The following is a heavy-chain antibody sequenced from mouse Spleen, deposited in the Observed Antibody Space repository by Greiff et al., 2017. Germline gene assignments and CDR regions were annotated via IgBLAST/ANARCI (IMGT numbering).Heavy chain of an antibody. J-gene: IGHJ3*01. CDR3: ARDGYYGNYRAWFAY. CDR2: ISDGGSYT. Sequence: VQLKESGGGLVKPGGSLKLSCAASGFTFSSYAMSWVRQTPEKRLEWVATISDGGSYTYYPDNVKGRFTISRDNAKNNLYLQMSHLKSEDTAMYYCARDGYYGNYRAWFAYWGQGTLVTVSA. CDR1: GFTFSSYA. V-gene: IGHV5-4*01. D-gene: IGHD2-1*01.